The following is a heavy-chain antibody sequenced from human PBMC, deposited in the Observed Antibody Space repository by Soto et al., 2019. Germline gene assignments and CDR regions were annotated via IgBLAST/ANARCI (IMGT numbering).Heavy chain of an antibody. CDR2: INPATGAA. Sequence: QLHLVQSGAVVKKPGASVTVSCSASGYPVTAYYMHWVRQAPGRGLEWMGGINPATGAAKYTQTFQGRVTMPRDTLTSTVFMELSGPTSEDTAVFYCARGGGVGVAGSAAFDMWGQGTLVTVSS. CDR3: ARGGGVGVAGSAAFDM. CDR1: GYPVTAYY. D-gene: IGHD3-3*01. V-gene: IGHV1-2*02. J-gene: IGHJ3*02.